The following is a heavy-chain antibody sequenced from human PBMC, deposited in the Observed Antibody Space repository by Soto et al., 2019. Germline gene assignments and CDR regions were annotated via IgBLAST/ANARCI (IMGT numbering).Heavy chain of an antibody. CDR1: GYTFTGYY. J-gene: IGHJ5*02. V-gene: IGHV1-2*04. CDR2: INPNSGGT. Sequence: ASVKVSCKASGYTFTGYYMHWVRQAPGQGLEWMGWINPNSGGTNYAQKFQGWVTMTRDTSISTAYMELSRLRSDDTAVYYCARGHRVEAATFGMGWYAPWGQGTLVTVSS. CDR3: ARGHRVEAATFGMGWYAP. D-gene: IGHD2-15*01.